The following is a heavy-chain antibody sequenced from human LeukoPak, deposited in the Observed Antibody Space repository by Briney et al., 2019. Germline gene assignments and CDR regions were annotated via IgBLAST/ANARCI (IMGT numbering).Heavy chain of an antibody. Sequence: SETLSLTCTVSGGSMTNSYWGWIRQPPGKGLEWLGYIYFTGSTNSNPSLKSRVTISLDTSKNQLSLRLTSATAADTAVYYCARRRQVSYYSPYAFDLWGQGTMVTVSS. J-gene: IGHJ3*01. CDR3: ARRRQVSYYSPYAFDL. CDR2: IYFTGST. CDR1: GGSMTNSY. D-gene: IGHD2-15*01. V-gene: IGHV4-59*08.